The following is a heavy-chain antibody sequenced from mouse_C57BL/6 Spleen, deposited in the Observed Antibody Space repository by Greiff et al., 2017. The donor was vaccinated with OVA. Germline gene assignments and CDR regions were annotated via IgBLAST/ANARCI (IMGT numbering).Heavy chain of an antibody. J-gene: IGHJ2*01. CDR3: ARRENWEFDY. D-gene: IGHD4-1*01. CDR2: IYPRSGNT. CDR1: GYTFTSYG. Sequence: QVQLQQSGAELARPGASVKLSCKASGYTFTSYGISWVKQRTGQGLEWIGEIYPRSGNTYYNEKFKGKATLTADTSSSTAYIELRSLTSEDSAVYFCARRENWEFDYWGQGTTLTVSS. V-gene: IGHV1-81*01.